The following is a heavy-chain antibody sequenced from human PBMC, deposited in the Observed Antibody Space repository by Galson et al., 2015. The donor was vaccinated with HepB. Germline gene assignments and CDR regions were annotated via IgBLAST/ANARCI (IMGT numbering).Heavy chain of an antibody. CDR2: IHSDGSTT. V-gene: IGHV3-74*01. D-gene: IGHD3-10*01. CDR3: AREGRTYFFNSGTYHRAFDI. Sequence: SLRLSCAASGFNFSTYWMHWVRQAPGKGLVWVSRIHSDGSTTAFADSVRGRFSTSRDNAKSTLFLQMNSLRVDDTAVYFCAREGRTYFFNSGTYHRAFDIWGQGTVVTVSS. J-gene: IGHJ3*02. CDR1: GFNFSTYW.